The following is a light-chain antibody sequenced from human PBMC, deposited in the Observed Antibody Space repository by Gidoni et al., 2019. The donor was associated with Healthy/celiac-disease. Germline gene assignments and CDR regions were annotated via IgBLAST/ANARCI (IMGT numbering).Light chain of an antibody. J-gene: IGKJ3*01. V-gene: IGKV4-1*01. CDR2: WAS. CDR1: QSVVYSSSNKNY. Sequence: SLAVSLRARATIHCKSSQSVVYSSSNKNYLAWYQQKPGQPPKLLIYWASTRESGVPDRFSGSGSGTDFTLTISSLQAEDVAVYYCQQYYSTPRTFGPGTKVDIK. CDR3: QQYYSTPRT.